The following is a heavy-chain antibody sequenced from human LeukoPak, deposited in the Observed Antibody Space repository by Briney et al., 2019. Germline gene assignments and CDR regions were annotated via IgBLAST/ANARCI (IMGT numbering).Heavy chain of an antibody. J-gene: IGHJ4*02. CDR2: IYHSGST. D-gene: IGHD5-24*01. CDR3: ARHQGWLQWEY. V-gene: IGHV4-38-2*02. Sequence: PSETLSLNCTVSGYSISSGYYWGWIRQPPGKGLEWIGSIYHSGSTYYNPSLKSRVTISVDTSKNQFSLKLSSVTAADTGVYYCARHQGWLQWEYWGQGTLVTVSS. CDR1: GYSISSGYY.